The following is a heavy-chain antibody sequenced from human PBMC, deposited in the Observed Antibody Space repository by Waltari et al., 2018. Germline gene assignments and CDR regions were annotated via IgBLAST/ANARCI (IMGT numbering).Heavy chain of an antibody. CDR1: VFTFNSYA. CDR3: AKAHWDYGNYYYYYMDG. V-gene: IGHV3-23*04. D-gene: IGHD1-7*01. Sequence: EVQLVESGGGLVQPGGSLRLSCAASVFTFNSYAMNWVRQAPGEGPEWVSTISGNGVSRYYADSVEGRFTISRDNSRNTVYLQMSSLRAEDTAIYYCAKAHWDYGNYYYYYMDGWGNGTTVIVSS. J-gene: IGHJ6*03. CDR2: ISGNGVSR.